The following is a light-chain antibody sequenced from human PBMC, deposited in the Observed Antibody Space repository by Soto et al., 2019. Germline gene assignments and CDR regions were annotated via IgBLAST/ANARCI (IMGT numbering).Light chain of an antibody. Sequence: QSALTQPPSASGSPGQSVTISCTGTSSDVGGYNYVSWYQQHPGKAPKLMIYEVSKRPSGVPDRFSGSKSGNTASLTVSGLQAEDEAEYYCSSYAGSNNFGVFGGGTK. CDR2: EVS. CDR1: SSDVGGYNY. CDR3: SSYAGSNNFGV. V-gene: IGLV2-8*01. J-gene: IGLJ2*01.